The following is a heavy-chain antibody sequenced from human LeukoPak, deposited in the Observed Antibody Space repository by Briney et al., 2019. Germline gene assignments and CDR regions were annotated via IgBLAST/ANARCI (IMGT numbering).Heavy chain of an antibody. V-gene: IGHV3-73*01. CDR2: IRSKANSYAT. D-gene: IGHD4-17*01. Sequence: GGSLRLSCAASGFTFSGSAMPWVRQASGKGLEWVGRIRSKANSYATAYAASVKGRFTISRDDSKNTAYLQMNSLKTEDTAVYYCTRHVQAQTTVTTTDYWGQGTLVTVSS. CDR1: GFTFSGSA. CDR3: TRHVQAQTTVTTTDY. J-gene: IGHJ4*02.